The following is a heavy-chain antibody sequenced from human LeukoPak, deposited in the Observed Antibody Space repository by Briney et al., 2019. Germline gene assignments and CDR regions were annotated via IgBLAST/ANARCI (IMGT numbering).Heavy chain of an antibody. CDR2: IYYSGST. CDR3: ARGDGYNRY. J-gene: IGHJ4*02. Sequence: SATLSLTCTVSGASISGYYWSWIRQHPGKGLEWIGYIYYSGSTNYNPSLKSRVTISVDTSKNQFSLKLSSVTAADTAVYYCARGDGYNRYWGQGTLVTVSS. V-gene: IGHV4-59*01. D-gene: IGHD5-24*01. CDR1: GASISGYY.